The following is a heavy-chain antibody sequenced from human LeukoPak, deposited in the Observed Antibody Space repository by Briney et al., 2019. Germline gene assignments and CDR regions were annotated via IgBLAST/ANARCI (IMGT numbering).Heavy chain of an antibody. J-gene: IGHJ4*02. V-gene: IGHV4-61*05. CDR1: SGSISTSNYY. CDR2: IYYSGST. D-gene: IGHD3-22*01. CDR3: ARDRVQGYYYDSSGYYPFDY. Sequence: PSETLSLTCTVSSGSISTSNYYWGWIRQPPGKGLEWIGNIYYSGSTNYNPSLKSRVTISVDTSKNQFSLKLSSVTAADTAVYYCARDRVQGYYYDSSGYYPFDYWGQGTLVTVSS.